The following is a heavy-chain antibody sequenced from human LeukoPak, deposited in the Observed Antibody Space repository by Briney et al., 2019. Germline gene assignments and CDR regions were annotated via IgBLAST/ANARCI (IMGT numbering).Heavy chain of an antibody. V-gene: IGHV4-59*01. CDR3: ARYSVMVKNDAFDI. J-gene: IGHJ3*02. Sequence: SETLSLTCTVSGGSISSYYWSWIRQPPGKGLEWIGYIYYSGSTNYNPSLKSRVTISVDTSKNQFSLKLSSVTAADTAVYYCARYSVMVKNDAFDIWGQGTMVTVSS. D-gene: IGHD4-23*01. CDR2: IYYSGST. CDR1: GGSISSYY.